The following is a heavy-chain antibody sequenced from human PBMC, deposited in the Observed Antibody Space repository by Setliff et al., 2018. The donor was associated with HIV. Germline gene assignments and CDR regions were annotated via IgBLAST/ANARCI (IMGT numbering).Heavy chain of an antibody. Sequence: GASVKVSCKASGYAFTSYAMHWVRQAPGQSLEWMGWINADNGNTKYSQKFQGRVTITRDTSASTAYVEMSSLRSEDTALYYCAREGQWLDMGDAFDIWGQGTMVT. CDR3: AREGQWLDMGDAFDI. CDR2: INADNGNT. CDR1: GYAFTSYA. D-gene: IGHD6-19*01. J-gene: IGHJ3*02. V-gene: IGHV1-3*01.